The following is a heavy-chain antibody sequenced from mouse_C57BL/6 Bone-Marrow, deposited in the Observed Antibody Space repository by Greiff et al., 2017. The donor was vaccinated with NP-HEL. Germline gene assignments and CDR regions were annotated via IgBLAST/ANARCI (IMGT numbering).Heavy chain of an antibody. CDR3: TRLGYYEDYFDN. D-gene: IGHD1-1*01. CDR2: LYPRSGNT. V-gene: IGHV1-81*01. J-gene: IGHJ2*01. Sequence: VQLQESGAELARPGASVKLSCKASGYTFTSYGISWVKQRTGQGLEWIGELYPRSGNTYYNEKFKGKATLTADKSSSTADMELRSLTSEDSAVYFCTRLGYYEDYFDNWGQGTTLTVSS. CDR1: GYTFTSYG.